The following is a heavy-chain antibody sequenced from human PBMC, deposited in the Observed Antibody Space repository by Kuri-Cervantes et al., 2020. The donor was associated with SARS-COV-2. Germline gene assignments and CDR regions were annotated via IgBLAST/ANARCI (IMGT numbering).Heavy chain of an antibody. V-gene: IGHV1-69*05. CDR2: NIPVIGTA. CDR3: ARWGVVTNSFDY. CDR1: GGTLSSFA. Sequence: SSVKVSCKASGGTLSSFAISWVRQAPGQGLEWMGGNIPVIGTARYPQRFEGRVTMTTDETAPTAYMELSSLGEEDTDVYYWARWGVVTNSFDYWGQGTLVTVSS. J-gene: IGHJ4*02. D-gene: IGHD2-21*02.